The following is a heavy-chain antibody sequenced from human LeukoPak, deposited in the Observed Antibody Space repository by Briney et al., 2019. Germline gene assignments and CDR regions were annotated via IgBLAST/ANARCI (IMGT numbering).Heavy chain of an antibody. Sequence: PTLLKATQSLTPTCTFPAFSLSTSAVALGSIRHPPGHSLQWLALIYWDDDKRYSPSLKSRLTITKDTSKNQVVPTMTNMDPADTATYSCAHRPTPPGHGMDVWGKGTTVTVSS. V-gene: IGHV2-5*02. CDR2: IYWDDDK. CDR1: AFSLSTSAVA. J-gene: IGHJ6*04. CDR3: AHRPTPPGHGMDV. D-gene: IGHD1-14*01.